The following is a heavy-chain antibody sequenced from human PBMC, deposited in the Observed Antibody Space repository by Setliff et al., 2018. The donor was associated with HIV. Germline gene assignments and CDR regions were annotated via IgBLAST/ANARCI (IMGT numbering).Heavy chain of an antibody. CDR2: ISGSGVAS. CDR1: GFTFSAYA. Sequence: GGSLRLSCAASGFTFSAYAMSWVRQAPGKGLECVSSISGSGVASDADSVGGRFTISRDNFKNMLYLQMDSLRADDTAVYYCARSELLGQRYYFDFWGRGTLVTVSS. D-gene: IGHD1-7*01. V-gene: IGHV3-23*01. J-gene: IGHJ4*01. CDR3: ARSELLGQRYYFDF.